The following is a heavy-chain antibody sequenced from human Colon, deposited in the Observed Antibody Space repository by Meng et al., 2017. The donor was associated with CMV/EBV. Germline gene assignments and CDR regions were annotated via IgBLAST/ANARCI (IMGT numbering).Heavy chain of an antibody. V-gene: IGHV1-2*02. CDR2: IYPQDGGT. CDR1: GYTFTANH. CDR3: VREGWYFDF. D-gene: IGHD6-19*01. J-gene: IGHJ4*02. Sequence: VHLGQFGNEGKTPGASVTVSFKTSGYTFTANHLHWVRQAPGQGLEWMGWIYPQDGGTYFAQKFQDRVTLTRDTSITTAYMELSGLTSDDTAIYYCVREGWYFDFWGEGTLVTVSS.